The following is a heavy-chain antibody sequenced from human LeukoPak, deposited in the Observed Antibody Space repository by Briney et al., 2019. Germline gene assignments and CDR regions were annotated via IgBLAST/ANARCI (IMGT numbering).Heavy chain of an antibody. D-gene: IGHD3-22*01. CDR3: ATSRYYYYDSSGQFDY. Sequence: ASVKVSCKASGYTFTGYYMHWVRQAPGQGLGWMGWINPNSGGTNYAQKFQGRVTMTRDTSISTAYMELSRLRSDDTAVYYRATSRYYYYDSSGQFDYWGQGTLVTVSS. V-gene: IGHV1-2*02. CDR1: GYTFTGYY. J-gene: IGHJ4*02. CDR2: INPNSGGT.